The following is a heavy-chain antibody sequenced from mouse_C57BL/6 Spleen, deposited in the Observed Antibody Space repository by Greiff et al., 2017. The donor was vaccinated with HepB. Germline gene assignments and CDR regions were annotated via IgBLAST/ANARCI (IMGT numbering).Heavy chain of an antibody. Sequence: QVQLQQSGAELARPGASVKMSCKASGYTFTSYTMHWVKQRPGQGLEWIGYINPSSGYTKYNQKFKDKATLTADKSSSTAYMQLRSLTSEGSAVYYCAHYDGYSPYYFDYWGQGTTLTVSS. D-gene: IGHD2-3*01. J-gene: IGHJ2*01. CDR2: INPSSGYT. CDR3: AHYDGYSPYYFDY. V-gene: IGHV1-4*01. CDR1: GYTFTSYT.